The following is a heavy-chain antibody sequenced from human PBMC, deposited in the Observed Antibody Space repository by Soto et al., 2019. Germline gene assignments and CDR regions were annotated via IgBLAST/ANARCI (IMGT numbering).Heavy chain of an antibody. CDR1: GDSVSSNSAA. CDR2: TYYRSKWYN. CDR3: ARDLCAPAGYYDSSGARFDY. D-gene: IGHD3-22*01. V-gene: IGHV6-1*01. Sequence: SQTLSLTCAISGDSVSSNSAAWNWIRQSPSRGLEWLGRTYYRSKWYNDYAVSVKSRITINPDTSKNQFSLQLNSVTPEDTAVYYCARDLCAPAGYYDSSGARFDYWGQGTLVTVSS. J-gene: IGHJ4*02.